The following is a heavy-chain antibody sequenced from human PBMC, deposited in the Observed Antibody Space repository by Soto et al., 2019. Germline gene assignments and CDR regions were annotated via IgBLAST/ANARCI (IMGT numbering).Heavy chain of an antibody. CDR2: IYSGGST. CDR3: ARDRIPTGMDV. Sequence: EVQLVESGGGLVQPGGSLRLSCAASGFTVSSNYMGWVRQAPGKGLEWVSVIYSGGSTYYADSVKGRFTISRDNSKNTLYLQMTSLRAEDTAVYYCARDRIPTGMDVWCQGATVTVSS. J-gene: IGHJ6*02. V-gene: IGHV3-66*01. CDR1: GFTVSSNY.